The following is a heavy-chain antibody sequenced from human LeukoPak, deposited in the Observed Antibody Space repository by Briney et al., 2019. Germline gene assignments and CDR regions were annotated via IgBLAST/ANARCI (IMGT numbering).Heavy chain of an antibody. CDR2: INHSGST. Sequence: SETLSLTCAVYGGSFSGYYWSWIRQPPGKGLEWIGEINHSGSTNYNPSLKSRVTISVDTSKNQFSLKLSSVTAADTAVYYCARGRGIVLIRYFDYWGQGTLVTVSS. CDR1: GGSFSGYY. CDR3: ARGRGIVLIRYFDY. D-gene: IGHD2-8*01. J-gene: IGHJ4*02. V-gene: IGHV4-34*01.